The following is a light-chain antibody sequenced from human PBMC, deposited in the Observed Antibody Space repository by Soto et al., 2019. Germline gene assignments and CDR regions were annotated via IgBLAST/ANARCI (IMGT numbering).Light chain of an antibody. CDR1: QSISMW. CDR3: QQSYSTPWA. Sequence: DIEMTQSPSTLSASVGDRVTITCRASQSISMWLAWYQQKPGKAPTLVIYDASALPRGVPSRFSGSGSGTDFTLTISSLQPEDFATYYRQQSYSTPWAFGQGTKVDI. V-gene: IGKV1-5*01. CDR2: DAS. J-gene: IGKJ1*01.